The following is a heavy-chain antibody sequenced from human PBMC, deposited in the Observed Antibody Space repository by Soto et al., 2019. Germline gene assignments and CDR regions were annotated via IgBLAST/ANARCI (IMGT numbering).Heavy chain of an antibody. J-gene: IGHJ4*02. V-gene: IGHV4-39*01. CDR2: MSYSGSM. CDR1: GVSISSTSYY. CDR3: ARHPYMENFDY. D-gene: IGHD1-1*01. Sequence: QLQLQESGPGLVKPSETLSLTCTVSGVSISSTSYYWGWIRQSPGKGLEWIGSMSYSGSMYYNPSLKSRVTISVDTPKNQFPLKLSSVTAADTAVYYCARHPYMENFDYWGQGTLVTVSS.